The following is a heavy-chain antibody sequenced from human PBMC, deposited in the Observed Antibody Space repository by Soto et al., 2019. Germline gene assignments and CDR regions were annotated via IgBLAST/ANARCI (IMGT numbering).Heavy chain of an antibody. Sequence: QVQLVESGGGVVQPGRSLRLSCAASGFTFSSYGMHWVRQAPGKGLEWVAVIWYDGSNKYYADSVKGRFTISRDNSKNTLYLQMNSLRAEDTAVYYCARDTYPKGGQGGWFDPWGQGTLVTVSS. CDR2: IWYDGSNK. J-gene: IGHJ5*02. CDR1: GFTFSSYG. CDR3: ARDTYPKGGQGGWFDP. D-gene: IGHD3-16*01. V-gene: IGHV3-33*01.